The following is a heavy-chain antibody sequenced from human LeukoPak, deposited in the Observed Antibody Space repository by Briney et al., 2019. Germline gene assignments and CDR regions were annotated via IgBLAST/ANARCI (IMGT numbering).Heavy chain of an antibody. V-gene: IGHV4-39*01. D-gene: IGHD3-10*01. CDR2: IYYSGST. J-gene: IGHJ4*02. CDR3: ARLRVGDGRVDY. CDR1: GGSISSSSYY. Sequence: PSETLSLTCTVSGGSISSSSYYWGWIRQPPGKGLEWIGSIYYSGSTYYNPSLKSRVTISVGTSKNQFSLKLSSVTAADTAVYYCARLRVGDGRVDYWGQGTLVTVSS.